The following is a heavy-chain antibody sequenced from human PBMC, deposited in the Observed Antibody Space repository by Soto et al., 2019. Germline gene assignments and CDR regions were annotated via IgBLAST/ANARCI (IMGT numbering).Heavy chain of an antibody. J-gene: IGHJ4*02. D-gene: IGHD3-10*01. CDR3: ARVRGLRRFYFDY. CDR2: IIPIFGTA. CDR1: GGTFSSYA. Sequence: ASVKVSCKASGGTFSSYAISWVRQAPGQGLEWMGGIIPIFGTANYAQKFQGRVTITADESTSTAYMELSSLRSEDTAVYYCARVRGLRRFYFDYWGQGTLVTVSS. V-gene: IGHV1-69*13.